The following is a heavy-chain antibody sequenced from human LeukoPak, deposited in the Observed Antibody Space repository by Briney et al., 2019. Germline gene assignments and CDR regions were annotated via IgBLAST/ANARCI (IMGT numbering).Heavy chain of an antibody. J-gene: IGHJ4*02. D-gene: IGHD2-15*01. Sequence: PSETLSLTCAVYGGSFSGYYWSWIRQPPGKGLEWIGEINHSGSTNYNPSLKSRVTISVDTSKNQFSLKLSSVTAADTAVYYCARDGRIEGFDYWGQGTLVTVSS. CDR1: GGSFSGYY. V-gene: IGHV4-34*01. CDR3: ARDGRIEGFDY. CDR2: INHSGST.